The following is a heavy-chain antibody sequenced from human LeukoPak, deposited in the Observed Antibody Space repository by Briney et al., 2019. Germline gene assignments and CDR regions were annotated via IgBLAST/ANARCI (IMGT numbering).Heavy chain of an antibody. J-gene: IGHJ2*01. Sequence: GGSLRLSCAASGFTFSNYWMSRVRQGPGKGLEWVANIKQDGSEKNYVDSVKGRFTISRDNAKNSLYLQMNSLRAEDTAVYYCARDPISEVGTNFWYLDLWGRGTPVTVSS. D-gene: IGHD6-13*01. CDR2: IKQDGSEK. CDR3: ARDPISEVGTNFWYLDL. V-gene: IGHV3-7*04. CDR1: GFTFSNYW.